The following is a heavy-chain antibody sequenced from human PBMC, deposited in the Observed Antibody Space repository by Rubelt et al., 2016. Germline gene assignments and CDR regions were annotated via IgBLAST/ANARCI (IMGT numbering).Heavy chain of an antibody. V-gene: IGHV5-10-1*03. Sequence: EVQLVQSGAEVKKPGESLRISCKGSGYSFTSYWISWVRQTPGKGLEWMGRIDPSDSYINYSPPFQGHVTISADKSISTADLQWSSLKASDTAMYYCGRGNSWYPLWGQGTLVTVSS. CDR3: GRGNSWYPL. CDR2: IDPSDSYI. D-gene: IGHD6-13*01. J-gene: IGHJ4*02. CDR1: GYSFTSYW.